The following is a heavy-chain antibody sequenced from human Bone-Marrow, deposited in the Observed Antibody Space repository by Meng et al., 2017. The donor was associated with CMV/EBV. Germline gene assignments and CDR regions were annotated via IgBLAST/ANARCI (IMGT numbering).Heavy chain of an antibody. CDR3: ATGPTHENFDF. V-gene: IGHV1-18*03. CDR1: EYTFTSYG. CDR2: ISPYNGDT. J-gene: IGHJ4*02. Sequence: ASVKVSCKASEYTFTSYGINWLRQAPGQGLEWMGWISPYNGDTNYAPSLQARVTLTADTSTSTAYMDLRSLRSDDMAVYYCATGPTHENFDFWGQGTLVTVSS. D-gene: IGHD2/OR15-2a*01.